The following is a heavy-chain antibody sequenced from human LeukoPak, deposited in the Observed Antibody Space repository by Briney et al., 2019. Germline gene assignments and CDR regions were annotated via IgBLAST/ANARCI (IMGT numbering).Heavy chain of an antibody. CDR3: ARDGNSGYAYFDY. J-gene: IGHJ4*02. V-gene: IGHV4-30-2*01. CDR1: GGCISSGGYS. CDR2: IYHSGST. D-gene: IGHD5-12*01. Sequence: SETLSLTCAVSGGCISSGGYSWSWIRQPPGKGLEWIGYIYHSGSTYYNPSLKSRVTISVDTSKNQFSLKLSSVTAADTAVYYCARDGNSGYAYFDYWGQGTLVTVSS.